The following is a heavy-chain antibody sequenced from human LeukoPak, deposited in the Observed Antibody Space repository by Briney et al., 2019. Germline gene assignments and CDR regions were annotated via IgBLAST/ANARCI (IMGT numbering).Heavy chain of an antibody. V-gene: IGHV4-59*01. CDR2: IYYSGST. D-gene: IGHD1-26*01. CDR3: ARIGSGIYLTLDY. CDR1: GDSISSYY. J-gene: IGHJ4*02. Sequence: KPSETLSLTCTVSGDSISSYYWSWIRQAPGKGLEWIGYIYYSGSTNYNPSLKSRVTISIDTSKNQFSLTLSSMTAADTAVYYCARIGSGIYLTLDYWGQGTLVTVSS.